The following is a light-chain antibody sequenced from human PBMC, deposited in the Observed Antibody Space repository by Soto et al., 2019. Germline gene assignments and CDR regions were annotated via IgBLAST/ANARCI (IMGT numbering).Light chain of an antibody. CDR3: QQRSNWPPIT. V-gene: IGKV3-15*01. Sequence: EMVMTQSPATLSVSPGQRATLSCRAPQSVSSKLAWYQQRPGQAPRLLIYGAYTRATGIPARFSGSGSGTEFTLTISSLQSEDFAVYYCQQRSNWPPITFGQGTRLETK. CDR1: QSVSSK. CDR2: GAY. J-gene: IGKJ5*01.